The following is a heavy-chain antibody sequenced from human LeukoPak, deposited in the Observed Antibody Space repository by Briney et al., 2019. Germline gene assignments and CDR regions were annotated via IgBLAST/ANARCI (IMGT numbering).Heavy chain of an antibody. Sequence: SETLSPTCTVSGGSISSSSYYWGWIRQPPGKGLEWIGSIYYSGSTYYNPSLKSRVTISVDTSKNQFSLKLSSVTAADTAVYYCARHRTTMVRGVRYFDYWGQGTLVTVSS. D-gene: IGHD3-10*01. J-gene: IGHJ4*02. CDR2: IYYSGST. V-gene: IGHV4-39*01. CDR3: ARHRTTMVRGVRYFDY. CDR1: GGSISSSSYY.